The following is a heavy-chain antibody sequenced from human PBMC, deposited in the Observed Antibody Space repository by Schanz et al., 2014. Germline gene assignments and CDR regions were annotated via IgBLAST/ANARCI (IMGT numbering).Heavy chain of an antibody. CDR3: AKDGRLPYYGTGADFDY. D-gene: IGHD3-22*01. CDR1: GLTFSDYY. J-gene: IGHJ4*02. Sequence: QVQLVESGGGLVKPGGSLRLSCAASGLTFSDYYMSWIRQAPGKGLEWVSTISGSGGDTYPADSVKGRFTISRDNSNNAQYLQTNSLRAEDTAVYYCAKDGRLPYYGTGADFDYWGQGTLVAVSS. CDR2: ISGSGGDT. V-gene: IGHV3-11*05.